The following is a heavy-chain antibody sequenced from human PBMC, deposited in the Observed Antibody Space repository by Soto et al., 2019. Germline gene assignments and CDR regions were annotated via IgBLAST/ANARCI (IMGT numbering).Heavy chain of an antibody. CDR1: GGTFSSYA. J-gene: IGHJ5*02. CDR3: ARDWTSGPGIVVATEYNWCYP. D-gene: IGHD1-26*01. Sequence: QVQLVQSGAEVKKPGSSVKVSCKASGGTFSSYAISWVRQAPGQGLEWMGGIIPIFGTANYAQKFQGRVTITADESTSTDYMELSSLRSEDTAVYYCARDWTSGPGIVVATEYNWCYPCGQGTLVTVAS. CDR2: IIPIFGTA. V-gene: IGHV1-69*01.